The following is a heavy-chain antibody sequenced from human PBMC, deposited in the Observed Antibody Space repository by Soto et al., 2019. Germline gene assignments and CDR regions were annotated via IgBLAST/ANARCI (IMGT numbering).Heavy chain of an antibody. CDR2: IYYSGST. V-gene: IGHV4-39*01. CDR1: GGSISSSSYY. J-gene: IGHJ4*02. Sequence: SETLSLTCTVSGGSISSSSYYWGWIRQPPGKGLEWIGSIYYSGSTFYNPSLKSRVTISVDTSKNQFSLKLTSVTAADTAVYYCARRGSSWYFDYWGQGMLVTVSS. D-gene: IGHD6-13*01. CDR3: ARRGSSWYFDY.